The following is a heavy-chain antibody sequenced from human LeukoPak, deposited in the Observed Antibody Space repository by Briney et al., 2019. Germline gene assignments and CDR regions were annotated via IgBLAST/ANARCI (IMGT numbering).Heavy chain of an antibody. V-gene: IGHV4-31*03. CDR3: ARDLGGDGYNLRNWFDP. J-gene: IGHJ5*02. D-gene: IGHD5-24*01. CDR2: ISYSGSR. CDR1: GGSINSGNYY. Sequence: KSSETLPLTCTVSGGSINSGNYYWSWIRQHPGKGLEWIGYISYSGSRYHNPPLKSRVTISIDLSKNQFSLKLSSVTAADTAVYYCARDLGGDGYNLRNWFDPWGQGTLVTVSS.